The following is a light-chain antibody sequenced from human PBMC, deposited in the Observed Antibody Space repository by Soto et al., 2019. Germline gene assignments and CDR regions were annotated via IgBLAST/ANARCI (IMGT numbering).Light chain of an antibody. V-gene: IGKV1-5*03. J-gene: IGKJ4*01. CDR3: QQYNSYPLT. CDR1: QSISSW. Sequence: DIQMTQSPSTLSASVGDRVTITCRASQSISSWLAWYQQKPGKAPKLLIHKASSLESGVPSRFSGSGSGTEFTLTISNLQPDDVATYYCQQYNSYPLTFGGGTKVELK. CDR2: KAS.